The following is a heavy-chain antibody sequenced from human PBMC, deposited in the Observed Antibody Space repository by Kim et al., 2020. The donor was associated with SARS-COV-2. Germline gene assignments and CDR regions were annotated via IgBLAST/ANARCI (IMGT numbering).Heavy chain of an antibody. J-gene: IGHJ5*02. CDR3: ARAGGTIFGVVGWFDP. Sequence: SETLSLTCTVSGGSISSGGYYWSWIRQHPGKGLEWIGYIYYSGSTYYNPSLKSRVTISVDTSKNQFSLKLSSVTAADTAVYYCARAGGTIFGVVGWFDPWGQGTLVTVSS. CDR2: IYYSGST. D-gene: IGHD3-3*01. V-gene: IGHV4-31*03. CDR1: GGSISSGGYY.